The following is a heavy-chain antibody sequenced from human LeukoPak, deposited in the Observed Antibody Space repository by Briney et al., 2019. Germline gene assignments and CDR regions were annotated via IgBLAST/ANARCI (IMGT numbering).Heavy chain of an antibody. V-gene: IGHV3-23*01. CDR1: GFAFSAYA. J-gene: IGHJ6*02. CDR2: LFGGGDKT. CDR3: AKILWGGMDV. D-gene: IGHD1-26*01. Sequence: PGGSLRLSCAASGFAFSAYAMGWVRQAPGKGLECVSSLFGGGDKTFYADSVKGRFTISRDNSRNTLYLQMNSLRAEDTAVYYCAKILWGGMDVWGRGTTVTVSS.